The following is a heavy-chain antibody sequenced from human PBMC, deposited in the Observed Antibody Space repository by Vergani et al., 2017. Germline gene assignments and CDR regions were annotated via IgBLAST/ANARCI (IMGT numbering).Heavy chain of an antibody. V-gene: IGHV3-9*01. Sequence: EVQLVESGGGLVQPGRSLRLSCAASGFTFDDYAMHWVRQAPGKGLEWVSGISWNSGSIGYADSVKGRFTISRHNSKNTLYLQMNSLRAEDTAVYYCARGGALAAGFVDYYYMDVWGQGTTVTVSS. CDR1: GFTFDDYA. CDR3: ARGGALAAGFVDYYYMDV. J-gene: IGHJ6*03. D-gene: IGHD6-13*01. CDR2: ISWNSGSI.